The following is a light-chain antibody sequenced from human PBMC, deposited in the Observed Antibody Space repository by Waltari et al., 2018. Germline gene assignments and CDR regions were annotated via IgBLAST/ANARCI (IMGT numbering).Light chain of an antibody. Sequence: SYEVTQPPSVSVSPGQTASITCSGDKLGEKYVSWYQQKPGQSPVVVIYEDDDRPSGIPERFSGSNSGKTATLTISGTQAMDEADYYCQAWDGSTSTVVFGGGTKVTVL. CDR3: QAWDGSTSTVV. J-gene: IGLJ2*01. CDR1: KLGEKY. V-gene: IGLV3-1*01. CDR2: EDD.